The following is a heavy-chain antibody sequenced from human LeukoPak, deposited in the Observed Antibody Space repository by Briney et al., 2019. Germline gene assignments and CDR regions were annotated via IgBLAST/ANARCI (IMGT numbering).Heavy chain of an antibody. CDR1: GGSISSYY. CDR2: IYYSGST. CDR3: ARGKCDRSAYCPPDY. V-gene: IGHV4-59*01. Sequence: PSETLSLTCAVSGGSISSYYWSWIRQPAGKGLEWIGDIYYSGSTNYNPSLKSRVIISADTSKNQFSLKLSSVTAADTAVYYCARGKCDRSAYCPPDYWGQGTLVAVSS. D-gene: IGHD3-22*01. J-gene: IGHJ4*02.